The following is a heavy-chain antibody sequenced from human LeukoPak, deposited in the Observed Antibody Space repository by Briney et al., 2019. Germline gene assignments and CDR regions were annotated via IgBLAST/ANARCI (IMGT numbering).Heavy chain of an antibody. D-gene: IGHD5-24*01. CDR3: AVARVAAIFLPPHY. Sequence: ASVKVSSKVSVYTLTELSMHWVRQAPGKRLEWRGGFDPEDGETIYAQKFQGRVTMTEDTSTDTAYMELSSLRSEDTAVYYCAVARVAAIFLPPHYWGQGTLVTVSS. J-gene: IGHJ4*02. CDR1: VYTLTELS. V-gene: IGHV1-24*01. CDR2: FDPEDGET.